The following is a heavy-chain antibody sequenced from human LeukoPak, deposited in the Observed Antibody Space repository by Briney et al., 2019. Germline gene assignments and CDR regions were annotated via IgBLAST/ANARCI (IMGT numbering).Heavy chain of an antibody. CDR3: ARGVSSSWYPYYYYYYFMDV. Sequence: GASVKVSCKASGYTFTSYDINWVRQATGQGLEWMGWMNPNSGNTGYAQKFQGRVTMTRNTSISTAYMELSSLRSEDTAVYYCARGVSSSWYPYYYYYYFMDVWGKGTTVTISS. CDR1: GYTFTSYD. J-gene: IGHJ6*03. V-gene: IGHV1-8*01. CDR2: MNPNSGNT. D-gene: IGHD6-13*01.